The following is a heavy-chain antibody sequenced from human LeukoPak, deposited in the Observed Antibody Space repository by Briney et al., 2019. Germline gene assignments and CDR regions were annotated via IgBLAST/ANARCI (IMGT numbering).Heavy chain of an antibody. J-gene: IGHJ3*02. D-gene: IGHD3-22*01. Sequence: PGGSLRLSCAASGFTVSSNYMSWVRQAPGKGLEWVSVIYSGGSTYYADSVKGRFTISRDNSKNTLYLQMNSLIAEDTAVYYCARAQGSDSSGFSAFDIWGQGTMVTVSS. V-gene: IGHV3-66*02. CDR3: ARAQGSDSSGFSAFDI. CDR1: GFTVSSNY. CDR2: IYSGGST.